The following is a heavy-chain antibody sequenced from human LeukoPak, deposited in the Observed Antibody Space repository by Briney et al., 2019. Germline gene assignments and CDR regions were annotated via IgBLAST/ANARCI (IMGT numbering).Heavy chain of an antibody. Sequence: VASVKVSCKASGGTFSSYAISWVRQAPGQGLEWMGGIIPIFGTANYAQKFQGRVTITADESTSTAYMELSSLRSEDTAVYYCASGDSSSSTPTRGWFDPWGQGTLVTVSS. CDR1: GGTFSSYA. CDR3: ASGDSSSSTPTRGWFDP. CDR2: IIPIFGTA. D-gene: IGHD6-13*01. V-gene: IGHV1-69*13. J-gene: IGHJ5*02.